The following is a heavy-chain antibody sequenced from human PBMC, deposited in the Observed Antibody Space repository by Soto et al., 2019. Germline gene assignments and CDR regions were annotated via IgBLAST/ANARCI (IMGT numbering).Heavy chain of an antibody. J-gene: IGHJ4*02. Sequence: QVQLVQSGAEVKKPGSSVKVSCKASGGTFNNYVVNWVRQAPGQGLEWMGGILPIFATANYAQKFQGRVTITADKSTSTAYMELTSLRSEDTAVYYCAGRCDSSIWPGHFDYWGEGTLVTVAS. V-gene: IGHV1-69*06. D-gene: IGHD3-22*01. CDR3: AGRCDSSIWPGHFDY. CDR1: GGTFNNYV. CDR2: ILPIFATA.